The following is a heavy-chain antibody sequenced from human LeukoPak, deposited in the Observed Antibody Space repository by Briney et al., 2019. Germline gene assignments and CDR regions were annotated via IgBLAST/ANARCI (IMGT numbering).Heavy chain of an antibody. CDR3: ASRPPIVVVPAAIERGNY. Sequence: GGSLRLSCAASGFTFSSYAMSWVRQAPGKGLEWVSSISSSSSYIYYADSVKGRFTISRDNAKNSLYLQMNSLRAEDTAVYYCASRPPIVVVPAAIERGNYWGQGTLVTVSS. D-gene: IGHD2-2*01. CDR1: GFTFSSYA. V-gene: IGHV3-21*01. CDR2: ISSSSSYI. J-gene: IGHJ4*02.